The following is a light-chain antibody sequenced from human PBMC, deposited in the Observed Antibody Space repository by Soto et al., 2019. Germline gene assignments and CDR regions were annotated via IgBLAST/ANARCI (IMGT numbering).Light chain of an antibody. CDR3: QQYNNWPPWT. Sequence: EIVMTHSPATLSLSPGERATLSCRASQRVSSNVAWYQQKPGQAPRLLIYGASTRATGFPARFNGGASGTEFTLTISSLQSEDFAVYYCQQYNNWPPWTLGQGTKVDIK. CDR1: QRVSSN. V-gene: IGKV3D-15*01. J-gene: IGKJ1*01. CDR2: GAS.